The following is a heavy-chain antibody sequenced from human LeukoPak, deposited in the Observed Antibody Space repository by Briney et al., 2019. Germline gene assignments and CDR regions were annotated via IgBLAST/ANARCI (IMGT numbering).Heavy chain of an antibody. Sequence: GGSLRLSCAASGFTFSSYTMNWVRQAPGKGLEWVSSISSSSSYIYYADSVKGRFTISRDNAKNSLYLQMNSLRAEDAAVYYCASIAVAGNVDYWGQGTLVTVSS. V-gene: IGHV3-21*01. CDR2: ISSSSSYI. CDR1: GFTFSSYT. J-gene: IGHJ4*02. CDR3: ASIAVAGNVDY. D-gene: IGHD6-19*01.